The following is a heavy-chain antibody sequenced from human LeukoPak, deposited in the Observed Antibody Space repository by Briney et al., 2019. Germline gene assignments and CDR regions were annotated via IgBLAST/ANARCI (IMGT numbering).Heavy chain of an antibody. J-gene: IGHJ4*02. Sequence: PGGSLRLSCAASGFTFSSYAMSWVRQAPGKGLEWVSAISGSGGSTYYADSVKGRFTISRDNSKNTLFLQMYSLRVEDTAIYYCAKDAAGPEYWGQGTRVTVSS. D-gene: IGHD6-13*01. CDR3: AKDAAGPEY. V-gene: IGHV3-23*01. CDR1: GFTFSSYA. CDR2: ISGSGGST.